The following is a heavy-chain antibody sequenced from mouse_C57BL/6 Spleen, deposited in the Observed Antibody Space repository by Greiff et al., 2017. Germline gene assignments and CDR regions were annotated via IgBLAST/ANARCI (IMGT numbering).Heavy chain of an antibody. Sequence: QVQLQQSGPELVKPGASVKISCKASGYAFSSSWLNWVKQRPGKGLEWIGRIYPGDGDTNYNGKFKGKATLTADKSSSTAYMQLSSLTSEDSAVYFCARDVYGSSPHYAMDYWGQGTSVTVSS. D-gene: IGHD1-1*01. CDR3: ARDVYGSSPHYAMDY. CDR2: IYPGDGDT. CDR1: GYAFSSSW. J-gene: IGHJ4*01. V-gene: IGHV1-82*01.